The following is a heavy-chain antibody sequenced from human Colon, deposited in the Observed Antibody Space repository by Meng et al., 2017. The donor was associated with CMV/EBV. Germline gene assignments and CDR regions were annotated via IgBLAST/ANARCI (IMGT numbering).Heavy chain of an antibody. CDR2: INHSGST. CDR3: ARFLRRGYYFDY. D-gene: IGHD2/OR15-2a*01. J-gene: IGHJ4*02. Sequence: SETLSLTCAVYGGSFSGYYWSWIRQPPGKGLEWIGEINHSGSTNYNPSLKSRVTISVDTSKNQFSLKLSSVTAADTAVYYCARFLRRGYYFDYWGQGTLVTSPQ. CDR1: GGSFSGYY. V-gene: IGHV4-34*01.